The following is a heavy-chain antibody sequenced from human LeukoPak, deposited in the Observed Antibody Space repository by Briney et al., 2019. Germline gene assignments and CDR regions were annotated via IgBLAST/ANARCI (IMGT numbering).Heavy chain of an antibody. V-gene: IGHV4-34*01. D-gene: IGHD3-10*01. J-gene: IGHJ3*02. Sequence: SEALLLIGAVGEGFFSGYYWSCIRQPPGKGLEWIGEINHSGSTNYNPSLKSRVTISVDTSKNQFSLKLSSVTAADTAVYYCARGRARITMVRGVPFDAFDIWGQGTMVTVSS. CDR2: INHSGST. CDR3: ARGRARITMVRGVPFDAFDI. CDR1: EGFFSGYY.